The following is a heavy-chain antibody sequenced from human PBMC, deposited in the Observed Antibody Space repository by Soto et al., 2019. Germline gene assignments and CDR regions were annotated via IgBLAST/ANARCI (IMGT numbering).Heavy chain of an antibody. Sequence: GGSLRLSCAASGFPFPNAWMNWVRQAPGKGLEWVGRIKSTIDGGTTDYAEPVKGRFAISRDDSNNMVYLQMNSLKIEDAAVYYCTTDSYSTIIIVRFDYWGHGTLVTVSS. J-gene: IGHJ4*01. CDR1: GFPFPNAW. D-gene: IGHD3-22*01. CDR3: TTDSYSTIIIVRFDY. V-gene: IGHV3-15*07. CDR2: IKSTIDGGTT.